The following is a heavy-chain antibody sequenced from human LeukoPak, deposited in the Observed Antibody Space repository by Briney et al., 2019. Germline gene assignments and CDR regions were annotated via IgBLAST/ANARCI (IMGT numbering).Heavy chain of an antibody. V-gene: IGHV3-30*02. CDR3: ARDSSSWSLSGSRYYGMDV. J-gene: IGHJ6*02. D-gene: IGHD6-13*01. Sequence: PGGSLRLSCAASGFTFSSYGMHWVRQAPGKGLEWVAFIRYDGSNKYYADSVKGRFTISRDNSKNTLYLQMNSLRAEDTAVYYCARDSSSWSLSGSRYYGMDVWGQGTTVTASS. CDR2: IRYDGSNK. CDR1: GFTFSSYG.